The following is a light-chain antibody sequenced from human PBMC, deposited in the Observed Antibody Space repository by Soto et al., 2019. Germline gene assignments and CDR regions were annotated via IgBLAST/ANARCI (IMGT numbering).Light chain of an antibody. CDR2: DVS. CDR1: SSDVGGSNY. V-gene: IGLV2-14*01. CDR3: SSYTCSRLYV. J-gene: IGLJ1*01. Sequence: QSALAQPASVSGSPGQSITISCTGTSSDVGGSNYVSWYQQLPGKAPKLMIYDVSDRPSGVSNRFSGSKSGNTASLTISGLQAEDESDYYCSSYTCSRLYVLGTGTKVTVL.